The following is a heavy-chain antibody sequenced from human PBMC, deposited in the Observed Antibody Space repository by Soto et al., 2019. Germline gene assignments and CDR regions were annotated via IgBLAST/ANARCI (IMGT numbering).Heavy chain of an antibody. CDR2: IYYSGNT. D-gene: IGHD2-15*01. V-gene: IGHV4-59*08. Sequence: SGTLSLTCTVSGGSISSYYWSWIRQPPGKGLEWIGYIYYSGNTNYNPSLKSRVTMSVDTSKNQFSLNLSSVTAADTAVYYCARRIEKKFDYWGQGTLVTVS. J-gene: IGHJ4*02. CDR1: GGSISSYY. CDR3: ARRIEKKFDY.